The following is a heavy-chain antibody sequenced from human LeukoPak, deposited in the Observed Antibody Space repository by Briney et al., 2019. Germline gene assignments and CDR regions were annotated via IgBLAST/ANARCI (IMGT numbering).Heavy chain of an antibody. CDR3: ARELYGGSGHDTFDI. J-gene: IGHJ3*02. CDR1: GGSITSSDW. CDR2: ISHTGST. D-gene: IGHD2-15*01. V-gene: IGHV4-4*01. Sequence: PSETLSLTCAVSGGSITSSDWWCWVRQPPGKGLEWIGEISHTGSTHYNPSLKSRVTISVDKPKNQFSLQLCSVTAAATADYCCARELYGGSGHDTFDIWGQGTMVTVSS.